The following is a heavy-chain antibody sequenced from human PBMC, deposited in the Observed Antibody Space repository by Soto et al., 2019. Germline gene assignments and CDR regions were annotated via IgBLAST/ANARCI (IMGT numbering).Heavy chain of an antibody. J-gene: IGHJ4*02. CDR3: ARDLSSSWHFDY. V-gene: IGHV3-21*01. D-gene: IGHD6-13*01. Sequence: GGSLRLSCAASGFTFSSYSMNWVRQAPGKGLEWVSSISSSSSYIYYADSVKGRFTISRDNAKNSLYLQMNSLRAEDTAVYYCARDLSSSWHFDYWGQGTLVTVSS. CDR1: GFTFSSYS. CDR2: ISSSSSYI.